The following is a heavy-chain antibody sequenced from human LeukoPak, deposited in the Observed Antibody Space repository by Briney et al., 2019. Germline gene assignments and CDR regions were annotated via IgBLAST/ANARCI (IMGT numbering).Heavy chain of an antibody. V-gene: IGHV1-69*13. Sequence: SVKVSCKASGGTFSSYAISWVRQAPGQGLEWMGGIIPIFGTANYAQKFQGRVTITADESTGTAYMELSSLRSEDTAVYYCARGSEGLSPRRDYGDYVFVRWGQGTLVTVSS. D-gene: IGHD4-17*01. CDR3: ARGSEGLSPRRDYGDYVFVR. J-gene: IGHJ4*02. CDR1: GGTFSSYA. CDR2: IIPIFGTA.